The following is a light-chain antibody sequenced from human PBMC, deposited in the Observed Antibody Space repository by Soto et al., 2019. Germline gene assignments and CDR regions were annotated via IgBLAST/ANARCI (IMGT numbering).Light chain of an antibody. V-gene: IGLV2-23*01. CDR1: SSDVGNYNL. CDR3: WSYAGGSTYVV. Sequence: HSVLTQPASVSGSPGQSITISCSGTSSDVGNYNLVSWYQQFPGKAPKLMIYEDIKRPSGVSNRFSGSKSGNTASLTISGLQAEDEADYYCWSYAGGSTYVVFGGGTKVTVL. CDR2: EDI. J-gene: IGLJ2*01.